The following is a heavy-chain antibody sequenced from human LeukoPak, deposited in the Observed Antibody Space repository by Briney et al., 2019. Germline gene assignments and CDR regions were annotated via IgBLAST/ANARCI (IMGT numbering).Heavy chain of an antibody. D-gene: IGHD3-10*01. J-gene: IGHJ6*03. CDR2: IYYSGST. Sequence: SETLSLTCTVSGGSFGSYYWSWIRQPPGKGLEWIGSIYYSGSTYYNPSLKSRVTISVDTSKNQFSLKLSSVTAADTAVYYCARHRYYYRSGSYYGAPYYMDVWGKGTTVTISS. CDR3: ARHRYYYRSGSYYGAPYYMDV. CDR1: GGSFGSYY. V-gene: IGHV4-39*01.